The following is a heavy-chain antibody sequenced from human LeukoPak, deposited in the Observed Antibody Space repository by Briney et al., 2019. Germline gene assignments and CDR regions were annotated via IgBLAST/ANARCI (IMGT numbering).Heavy chain of an antibody. Sequence: ASVKVSCKASGYTFTGYYMHWVRQAPGQGLEWMGWINPNSGGTNYAQKFQGRVTMTRDTSISTAYMELSRLRSDDTAVYYCARSYGSGSYRGFDYWGQGTLVTVSS. D-gene: IGHD3-10*01. CDR2: INPNSGGT. J-gene: IGHJ4*02. CDR3: ARSYGSGSYRGFDY. CDR1: GYTFTGYY. V-gene: IGHV1-2*02.